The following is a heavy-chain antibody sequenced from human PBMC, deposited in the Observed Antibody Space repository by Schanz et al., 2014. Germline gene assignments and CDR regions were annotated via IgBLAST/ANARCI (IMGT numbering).Heavy chain of an antibody. CDR2: IWYDGSNK. CDR1: GFTFSSYG. D-gene: IGHD3-3*01. V-gene: IGHV3-33*03. CDR3: TKVERITTFEVVPYYYYYMAV. J-gene: IGHJ6*03. Sequence: QVHLVESGGGVVQPGRSLRLSCAASGFTFSSYGMHWVRQAPGRGLEWVALIWYDGSNKYYAESVKGRFTISRDNPKNTLYLQMNSLKTEDTAVYYCTKVERITTFEVVPYYYYYMAVWGKGTTVTVSS.